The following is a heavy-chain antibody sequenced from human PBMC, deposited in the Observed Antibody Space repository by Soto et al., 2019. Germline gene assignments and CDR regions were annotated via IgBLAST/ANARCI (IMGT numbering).Heavy chain of an antibody. CDR1: RFTFSDYG. J-gene: IGHJ4*02. D-gene: IGHD5-12*01. V-gene: IGHV3-30*18. Sequence: QVQLVESGGGVGQPGRSLRLSCAASRFTFSDYGMHWVRQTPGKGLEWVAVISYDGSNKYYADSVKGRFTISRDNSKNTLYLQMNSLRAEDTAVYYCVKGGYHYFDYWGQGTLVTVSS. CDR2: ISYDGSNK. CDR3: VKGGYHYFDY.